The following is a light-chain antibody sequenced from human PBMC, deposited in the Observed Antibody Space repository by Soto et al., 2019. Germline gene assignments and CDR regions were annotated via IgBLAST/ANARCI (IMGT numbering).Light chain of an antibody. V-gene: IGKV1-5*03. CDR2: QAS. CDR3: QQYKSGFPWT. CDR1: QSISPY. J-gene: IGKJ1*01. Sequence: DIQMTQSPSTLSASVGDRVTITCRASQSISPYLAWYQQKPGKAPNLLIYQASYLKSGVPSRFSGSASGTEFTLTISSLQPDDFATYYCQQYKSGFPWTFGQGTKVDIK.